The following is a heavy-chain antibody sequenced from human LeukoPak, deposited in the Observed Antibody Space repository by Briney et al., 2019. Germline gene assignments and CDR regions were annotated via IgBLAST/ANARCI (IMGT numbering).Heavy chain of an antibody. CDR3: AREMGVGAPNDY. J-gene: IGHJ4*02. D-gene: IGHD1-26*01. Sequence: ASVKVSCKASGYTFTSYGISWVRQAPGQGLEWMGWINPNSGGTNYAQKFQGRVTMTRDTSISTAYMELSRLRSDDTAVYYCAREMGVGAPNDYWGQGTLVTVSS. CDR2: INPNSGGT. V-gene: IGHV1-2*02. CDR1: GYTFTSYG.